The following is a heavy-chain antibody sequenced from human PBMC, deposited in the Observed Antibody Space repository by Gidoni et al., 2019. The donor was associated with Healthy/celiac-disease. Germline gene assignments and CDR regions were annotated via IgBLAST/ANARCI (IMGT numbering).Heavy chain of an antibody. D-gene: IGHD2-2*03. CDR2: IKQDGSEK. J-gene: IGHJ5*02. V-gene: IGHV3-7*01. CDR3: ASTGYCSSTSCYSDWFDP. CDR1: GFTFSSDW. Sequence: EVQLVESGGGLVQPGGSLRLSCAASGFTFSSDWMSWVRQAPGKGLGWVANIKQDGSEKYYVDSVKGRFTISRDNAKNSLYLQMNSLRAEDTAVYYCASTGYCSSTSCYSDWFDPWGQGTLVTVSS.